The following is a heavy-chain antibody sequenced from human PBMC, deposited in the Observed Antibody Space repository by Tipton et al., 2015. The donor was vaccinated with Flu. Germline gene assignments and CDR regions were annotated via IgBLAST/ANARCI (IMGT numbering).Heavy chain of an antibody. Sequence: GSLRLSCAASGFTFSSYAMHWVRQAPGKGLEYVSAISSNGGSTYYANSVKGRFTISRDNSKNTLYLQMGSLRAEDMAVYYCARGAGQQLVLFVTSWGQGTLVTVSS. CDR1: GFTFSSYA. CDR2: ISSNGGST. V-gene: IGHV3-64*01. D-gene: IGHD6-13*01. CDR3: ARGAGQQLVLFVTS. J-gene: IGHJ4*02.